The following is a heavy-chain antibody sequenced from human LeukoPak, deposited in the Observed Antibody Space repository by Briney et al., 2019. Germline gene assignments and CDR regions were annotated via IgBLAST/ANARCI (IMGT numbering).Heavy chain of an antibody. Sequence: GGSLRLSCAASGFTFSSYSMNWVRQAPGKGLEWVSSISSSSSYIYYADSVKGRFTISRDNAKNSLYLQMNSLRAEDTAVYYCARDEGSRGYGGNPNAFDIWGQRTMVTVSS. CDR3: ARDEGSRGYGGNPNAFDI. CDR1: GFTFSSYS. CDR2: ISSSSSYI. V-gene: IGHV3-21*01. J-gene: IGHJ3*02. D-gene: IGHD4-23*01.